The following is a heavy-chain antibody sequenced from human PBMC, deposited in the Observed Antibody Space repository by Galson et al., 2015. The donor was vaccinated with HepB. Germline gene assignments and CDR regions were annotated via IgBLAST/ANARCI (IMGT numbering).Heavy chain of an antibody. J-gene: IGHJ4*02. CDR1: GYTFTSYG. CDR2: ISAYNGNT. CDR3: ARDLRYCSSTSCYALGY. Sequence: SVKVSCKASGYTFTSYGISRVRQAPGQGLEWMGWISAYNGNTNYAQKLQGRVTMTTDTSTSTAYMELRSLRSDDTAVYYCARDLRYCSSTSCYALGYWGQGTLVTVSS. V-gene: IGHV1-18*04. D-gene: IGHD2-2*01.